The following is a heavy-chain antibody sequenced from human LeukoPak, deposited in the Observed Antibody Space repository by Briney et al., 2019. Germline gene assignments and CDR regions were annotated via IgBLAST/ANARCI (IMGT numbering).Heavy chain of an antibody. J-gene: IGHJ6*03. CDR1: GGSINNGGYY. D-gene: IGHD2-8*02. Sequence: PSQTLSLTCTVSGGSINNGGYYWSWIRQPPGKGLDWIGSISYSGRTHYNPSLKSQVTISIDTSKSQFSLKLSSVTAADTAVYYCAKFVSPLVYYFMDVWGKGTTVTVSS. CDR3: AKFVSPLVYYFMDV. CDR2: ISYSGRT. V-gene: IGHV4-39*01.